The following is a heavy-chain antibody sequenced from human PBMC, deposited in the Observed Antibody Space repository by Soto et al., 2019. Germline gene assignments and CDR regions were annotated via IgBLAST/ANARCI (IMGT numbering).Heavy chain of an antibody. CDR1: GFTFSSYA. Sequence: QVQLMESGGGVVQPGRSLRLSCAASGFTFSSYAMHWVRQAPGKGLEWVAVISYDGSNKYYADSVKGRFTISRDNSKNTLYLQMNSLRAEDTAVYYCARDYTEATLTTFDLWGRGTLVTVSS. V-gene: IGHV3-30-3*01. CDR3: ARDYTEATLTTFDL. D-gene: IGHD1-26*01. CDR2: ISYDGSNK. J-gene: IGHJ2*01.